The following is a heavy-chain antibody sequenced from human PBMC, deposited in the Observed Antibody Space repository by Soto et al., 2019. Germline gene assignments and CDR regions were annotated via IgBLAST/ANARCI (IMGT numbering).Heavy chain of an antibody. CDR1: GFTFSSYA. CDR3: AKTAEAVAGTVYGY. D-gene: IGHD6-19*01. J-gene: IGHJ4*02. Sequence: EVQLLESGGGLVQPGGSLRLSCAASGFTFSSYAMGWVRQAPGKGLEWVSAIGGSGGSTYSADSVKGRFTISRDNSKNTLFLQMNSLGADDTAVYYCAKTAEAVAGTVYGYWGQGTLVTVSS. CDR2: IGGSGGST. V-gene: IGHV3-23*01.